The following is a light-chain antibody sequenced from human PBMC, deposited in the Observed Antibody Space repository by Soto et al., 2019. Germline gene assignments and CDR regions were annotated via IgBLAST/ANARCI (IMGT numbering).Light chain of an antibody. CDR3: QHRGT. CDR2: GAS. CDR1: QSLSNN. Sequence: EMVLTQSPATLSVSPGERATLSCRASQSLSNNLAWYQQKPGQAPRLLIYGASTRATGIPAGFSGSGSGTDFTLTISSLQSEDFAVYHCQHRGTFGQGTKVEIK. J-gene: IGKJ1*01. V-gene: IGKV3-15*01.